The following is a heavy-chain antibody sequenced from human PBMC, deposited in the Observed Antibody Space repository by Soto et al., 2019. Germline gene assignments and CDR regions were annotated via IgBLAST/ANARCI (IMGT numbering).Heavy chain of an antibody. Sequence: QVTLKESGPVLVKPTETLTLTCTVSGFSLSNARMGVSWIRQPPGKALEWLAHIFSNDEESYSTSLKSRLTISKDTFKSQVVLTMTNMDPVDTATYYCARIKGTSRWNWFDPWGQGTLVTVSS. V-gene: IGHV2-26*01. CDR3: ARIKGTSRWNWFDP. D-gene: IGHD2-2*01. J-gene: IGHJ5*02. CDR2: IFSNDEE. CDR1: GFSLSNARMG.